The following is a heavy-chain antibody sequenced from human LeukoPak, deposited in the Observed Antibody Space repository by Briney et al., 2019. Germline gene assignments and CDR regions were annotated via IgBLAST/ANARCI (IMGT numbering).Heavy chain of an antibody. CDR1: GFTFSNSW. J-gene: IGHJ4*02. CDR2: IKEDGSDK. V-gene: IGHV3-7*01. CDR3: ASSPAMAGVDY. Sequence: GGSLRLSCIASGFTFSNSWMTWVRQAPGKGLEWVANIKEDGSDKQYVDSVKGRFTISRDNAKNSVYLQMDGLRAEDTAVYYCASSPAMAGVDYWGQGTLVTVSS. D-gene: IGHD5-18*01.